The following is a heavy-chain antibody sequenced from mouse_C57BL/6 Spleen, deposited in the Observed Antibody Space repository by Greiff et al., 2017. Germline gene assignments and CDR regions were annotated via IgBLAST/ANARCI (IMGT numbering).Heavy chain of an antibody. Sequence: VMLVESGAELVKPGASVKISCKASGYAFSSYWMNWVKQRPGKGLEWIGQIYPGDGDTNYNGKFKGKATLTADKSSSTAYMQLSSLTSEDSAVYFCARCDGYYPAWFAYWGQGTLVTVSA. V-gene: IGHV1-80*01. CDR3: ARCDGYYPAWFAY. CDR2: IYPGDGDT. D-gene: IGHD2-3*01. J-gene: IGHJ3*01. CDR1: GYAFSSYW.